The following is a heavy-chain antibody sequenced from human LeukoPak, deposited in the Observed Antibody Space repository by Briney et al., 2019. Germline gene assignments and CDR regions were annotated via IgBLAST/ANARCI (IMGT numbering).Heavy chain of an antibody. J-gene: IGHJ3*02. Sequence: ASVKVSCKASGYSFTSNYMHWVRQAPGQGLEWMGIINPSGGSTSYAQKFQGRVTMTRDTSTSTVYMELSSLRSEDTAVYYCARVVGAVDAFDIWGQGTMVTVSS. CDR1: GYSFTSNY. CDR3: ARVVGAVDAFDI. D-gene: IGHD1-26*01. CDR2: INPSGGST. V-gene: IGHV1-46*01.